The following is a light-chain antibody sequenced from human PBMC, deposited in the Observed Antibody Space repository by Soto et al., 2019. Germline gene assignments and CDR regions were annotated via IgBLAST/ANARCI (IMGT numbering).Light chain of an antibody. CDR3: SSYTSSSPYV. CDR1: SSDVGGYNY. J-gene: IGLJ1*01. CDR2: EVS. Sequence: QSVLTQPASVSGSPGQSITISCTGTSSDVGGYNYVSWYQQHPGKAPKLMIYEVSNRPSGVSNRFSGPKSGNTASLTISGLQAEDEADYYCSSYTSSSPYVFGTGTKLTVL. V-gene: IGLV2-14*01.